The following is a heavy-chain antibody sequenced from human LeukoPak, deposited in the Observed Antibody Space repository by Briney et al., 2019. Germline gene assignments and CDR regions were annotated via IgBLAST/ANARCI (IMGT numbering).Heavy chain of an antibody. CDR2: IYYSGST. CDR1: GGSISSGGYY. J-gene: IGHJ2*01. V-gene: IGHV4-31*03. CDR3: ARDQVGGTWYFDL. D-gene: IGHD3-16*01. Sequence: PSQTLSLTCTVSGGSISSGGYYWSWIRQHPGKGLEWIGYIYYSGSTYYNPSLKSRVTISVDTSENQFSLKLSSVTAADTAIYYCARDQVGGTWYFDLWGRGTLVTVSS.